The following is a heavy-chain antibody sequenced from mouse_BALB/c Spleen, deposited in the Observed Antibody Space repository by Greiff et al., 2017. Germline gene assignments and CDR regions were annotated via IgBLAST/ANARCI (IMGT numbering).Heavy chain of an antibody. CDR2: IRNKANGYTT. CDR1: GFTFTDYY. D-gene: IGHD1-1*01. CDR3: ARHYYGSSYDAMDY. Sequence: EVKLMESGGGLVQPGGSLRLSCATSGFTFTDYYMSWVRQPPGKALEWLGFIRNKANGYTTEYSASVKGRFTISRDNSQSILYLQMNTLRAEDSATYYCARHYYGSSYDAMDYWGQGTSVTVSS. J-gene: IGHJ4*01. V-gene: IGHV7-3*02.